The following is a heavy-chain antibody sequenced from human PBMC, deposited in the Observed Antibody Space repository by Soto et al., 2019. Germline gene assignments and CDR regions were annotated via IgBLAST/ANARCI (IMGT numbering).Heavy chain of an antibody. V-gene: IGHV1-2*02. J-gene: IGHJ6*02. CDR2: INPNSGGT. CDR1: GYTFTGYY. Sequence: ASVKVSCKASGYTFTGYYMRWVRQAPGQGLEWMGWINPNSGGTNYAQKFQGRVTMTRDTSISTAYMELSRLRSDDTAVYYCARAIVATIGFAMDVWGQGTTVTVSS. D-gene: IGHD5-12*01. CDR3: ARAIVATIGFAMDV.